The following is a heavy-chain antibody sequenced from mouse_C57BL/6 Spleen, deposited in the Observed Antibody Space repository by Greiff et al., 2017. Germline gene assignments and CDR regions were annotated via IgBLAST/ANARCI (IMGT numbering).Heavy chain of an antibody. Sequence: QVQLKESGPELVKPGASVKISCKASGYAFSSSWMNWVKQWPGKGLEWIGRIYPGDGDTNYNGKFKGKATLTADKSSSTAYMQLSSLTSEDSAVYFCARSFITTVALDYWGQGTTLTVSS. J-gene: IGHJ2*01. CDR3: ARSFITTVALDY. CDR1: GYAFSSSW. CDR2: IYPGDGDT. V-gene: IGHV1-82*01. D-gene: IGHD1-1*01.